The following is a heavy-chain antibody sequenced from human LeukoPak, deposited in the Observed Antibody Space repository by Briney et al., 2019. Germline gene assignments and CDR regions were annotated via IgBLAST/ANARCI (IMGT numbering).Heavy chain of an antibody. J-gene: IGHJ4*02. CDR1: GFTFDDYA. CDR3: AKSVLYYGALGYFDY. CDR2: ISWNSGSK. Sequence: GGSLRLSCAASGFTFDDYAMHWVRQAPGKGLEWVSGISWNSGSKGYADSVKGRFTISRDNAKNSLYLQMNSLRAEDTALYYCAKSVLYYGALGYFDYWGQGTLVTVSS. V-gene: IGHV3-9*01. D-gene: IGHD4-17*01.